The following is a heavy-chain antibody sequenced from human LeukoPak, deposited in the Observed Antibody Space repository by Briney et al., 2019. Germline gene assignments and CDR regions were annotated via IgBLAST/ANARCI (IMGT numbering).Heavy chain of an antibody. D-gene: IGHD3-22*01. CDR1: GLTFDDYA. V-gene: IGHV3-9*03. J-gene: IGHJ4*02. CDR2: ISWNSGSI. Sequence: GRSLRLSCAASGLTFDDYAMHWVRQAPGKGLEWVSGISWNSGSIGYADSVKGRFTISRDNAKNSLYLQMNSLRAEDMALYYCAKEDDSSGYYPHFDYWGQGTLVTVSS. CDR3: AKEDDSSGYYPHFDY.